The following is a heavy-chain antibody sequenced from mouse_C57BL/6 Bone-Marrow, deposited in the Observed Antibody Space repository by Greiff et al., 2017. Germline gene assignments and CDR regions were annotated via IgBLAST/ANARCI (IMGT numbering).Heavy chain of an antibody. CDR2: IDPSDSYT. V-gene: IGHV1-69*01. J-gene: IGHJ1*03. D-gene: IGHD2-4*01. Sequence: QVQLQQPGAELVMPGASVKLSCKASGYTFTSYWMHWVKQRPGQGLEWIGEIDPSDSYTNYNQKFKGKSTLTVDKSSSAAFMQLSSLTSEDSAVYYCAREFYDYDGPWCFDVWGTGTTVTVSS. CDR3: AREFYDYDGPWCFDV. CDR1: GYTFTSYW.